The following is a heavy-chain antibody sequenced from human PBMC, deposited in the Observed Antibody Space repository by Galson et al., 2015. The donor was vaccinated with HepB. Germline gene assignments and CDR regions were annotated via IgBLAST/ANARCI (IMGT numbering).Heavy chain of an antibody. CDR3: ARDSRGFKYGYSFDY. D-gene: IGHD3-22*01. V-gene: IGHV3-66*01. CDR1: GFTVGSSF. J-gene: IGHJ4*02. Sequence: SLRLSCAGSGFTVGSSFMNWVRQAPGKGLEWVAVVYSGGSKHYAESVKGRFSISRDNSKNTVDLQMNSLRAEDTAVYFCARDSRGFKYGYSFDYWGQGMLVTVSS. CDR2: VYSGGSK.